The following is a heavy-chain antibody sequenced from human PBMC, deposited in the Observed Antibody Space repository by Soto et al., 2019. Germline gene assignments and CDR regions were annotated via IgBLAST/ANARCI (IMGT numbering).Heavy chain of an antibody. V-gene: IGHV3-23*01. CDR1: GFTFWNFA. CDR2: VNDRGGST. CDR3: ARWESGTNFYYHYAMDV. D-gene: IGHD1-26*01. J-gene: IGHJ6*02. Sequence: EVQLLESGGDLVQPGGSLRLSCSTSGFTFWNFAMAWVRQGPGKGLEWVSTVNDRGGSTYYADSVQGRFTISRDDSENTLHLQMSSLRTDDTAIYYCARWESGTNFYYHYAMDVWGQGNTVTVSS.